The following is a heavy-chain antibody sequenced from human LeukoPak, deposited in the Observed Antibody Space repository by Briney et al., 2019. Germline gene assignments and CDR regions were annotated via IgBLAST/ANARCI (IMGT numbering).Heavy chain of an antibody. V-gene: IGHV5-51*01. CDR2: MYPADSDT. CDR3: ARAGNSGGDY. Sequence: PGESLKISCQGSGYHFITHWIGWVRQMPGKGLEWMGIMYPADSDTRYSPSFDGQVTISADKSSNTAYLQWNNLKPSDTAMYYCARAGNSGGDYWGQGTQVTVSS. D-gene: IGHD6-19*01. CDR1: GYHFITHW. J-gene: IGHJ4*02.